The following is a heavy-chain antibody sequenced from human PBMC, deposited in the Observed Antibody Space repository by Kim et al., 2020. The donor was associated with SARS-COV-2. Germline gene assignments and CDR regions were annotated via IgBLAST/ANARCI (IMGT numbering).Heavy chain of an antibody. J-gene: IGHJ2*01. Sequence: GGSLRLSCSASGFTFSSYAMHWVRQAPGKGLEYVSAISSNGGSTYYADSVKGRFTISRDNSKNTLYLQMSSLRAEDTAVYYCVKAGHSSGWYHEFDLWGRGTLVTVSS. V-gene: IGHV3-64D*09. CDR2: ISSNGGST. CDR1: GFTFSSYA. CDR3: VKAGHSSGWYHEFDL. D-gene: IGHD6-19*01.